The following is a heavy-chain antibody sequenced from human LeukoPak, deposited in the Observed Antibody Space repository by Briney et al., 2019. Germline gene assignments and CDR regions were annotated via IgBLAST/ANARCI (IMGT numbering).Heavy chain of an antibody. V-gene: IGHV3-53*01. J-gene: IGHJ6*03. CDR1: GFTVGSNY. CDR2: IYSGGRT. Sequence: PGGSLRLSCVASGFTVGSNYMSWVRQAPGKGLEWVSVIYSGGRTYYADSVKGRFTISRDNSKNTLYLQMNSLRAEDTAVYYCARGATFRGTYYMDVWGKGTTVTVSS. CDR3: ARGATFRGTYYMDV. D-gene: IGHD3-10*01.